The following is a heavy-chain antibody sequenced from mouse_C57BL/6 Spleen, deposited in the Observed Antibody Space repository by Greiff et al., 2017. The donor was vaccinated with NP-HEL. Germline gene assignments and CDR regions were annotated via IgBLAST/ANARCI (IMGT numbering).Heavy chain of an antibody. J-gene: IGHJ1*03. CDR2: IDPETGGT. V-gene: IGHV1-15*01. CDR1: GYTFTDYE. CDR3: TRAEFINTVVGYFDV. D-gene: IGHD1-1*01. Sequence: QVQLKQSGAELVRPGASVTLSCKASGYTFTDYEMHWVKQTPVHGLEWIGAIDPETGGTAYNQKFKGKAILTADKSSSTAYMELRSLTSEDSAVYYGTRAEFINTVVGYFDVWGTGTTVTVSS.